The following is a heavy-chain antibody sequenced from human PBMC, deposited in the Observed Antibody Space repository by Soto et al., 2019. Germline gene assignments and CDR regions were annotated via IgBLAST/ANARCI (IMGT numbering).Heavy chain of an antibody. Sequence: PXGSLKLSGAAAGGPFDTFDMSWVRQAPGKGLEWVSAIRGRDGSTYYADSVKGRFTISRDNSKNTLFLQMDSLRAEDTALYYCAKGAWLDWWRQGTLVTVSS. CDR3: AKGAWLDW. CDR2: IRGRDGST. CDR1: GGPFDTFD. J-gene: IGHJ4*02. V-gene: IGHV3-23*01.